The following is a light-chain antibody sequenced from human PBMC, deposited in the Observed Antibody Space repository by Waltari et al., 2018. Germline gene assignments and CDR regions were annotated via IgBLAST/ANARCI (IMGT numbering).Light chain of an antibody. V-gene: IGLV3-1*01. CDR2: QDN. Sequence: SYELTQPPSVSVSPGQTASITCSGNALGDKFTCWYQQRPGQSPVLVIYQDNTRPSGISERFSGSNSGNTATLTVTGTQATDEADYYCQAWDSSTLVFGGGTKLIVL. CDR3: QAWDSSTLV. J-gene: IGLJ2*01. CDR1: ALGDKF.